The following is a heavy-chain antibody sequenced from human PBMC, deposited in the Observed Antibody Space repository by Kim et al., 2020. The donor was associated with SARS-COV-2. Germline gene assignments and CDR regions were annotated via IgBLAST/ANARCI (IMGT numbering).Heavy chain of an antibody. CDR1: GFTFSSYG. CDR3: ARDYGSGSSSTLVRYYYYYYGMDV. Sequence: GGSLRLSCAASGFTFSSYGMHWVRQAPGKGLEWVAVIWYDGSNKYYADSVKGRFTISRDNSKNTLYLQMNSLRAEDTAVYYCARDYGSGSSSTLVRYYYYYYGMDVWGQGTTVTVSS. D-gene: IGHD3-10*01. J-gene: IGHJ6*02. V-gene: IGHV3-33*01. CDR2: IWYDGSNK.